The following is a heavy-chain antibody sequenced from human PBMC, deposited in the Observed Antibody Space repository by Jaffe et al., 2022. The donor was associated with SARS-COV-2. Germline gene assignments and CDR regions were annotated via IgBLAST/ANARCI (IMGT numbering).Heavy chain of an antibody. J-gene: IGHJ6*02. D-gene: IGHD6-19*01. CDR1: GGSISSSSYY. CDR2: IYYSGST. Sequence: QLQLQESGPGLVKPSETLSLTCTVSGGSISSSSYYWGWIRQPPGKGLEWIGSIYYSGSTYYNPSLKSRVTISVDTSKNQFSLKLSSVTAADTAVYYCARQSSSGWYNHYYYYYGMDVWGQGTTVTVSS. V-gene: IGHV4-39*01. CDR3: ARQSSSGWYNHYYYYYGMDV.